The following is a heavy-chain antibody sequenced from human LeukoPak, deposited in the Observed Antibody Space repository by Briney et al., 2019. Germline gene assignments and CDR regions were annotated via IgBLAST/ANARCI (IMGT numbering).Heavy chain of an antibody. CDR3: ARGLSLLWFRELLSNGTKFLKANWFDP. CDR1: VYTFTGYY. Sequence: ASVNVSCEASVYTFTGYYMHWVRQAPGQGVEWMGWINPNSGGTNYTQNFQGRVTMTRDTSISTAYMELSRLRSDATAVYCCARGLSLLWFRELLSNGTKFLKANWFDPWGQGTLVTVSS. CDR2: INPNSGGT. D-gene: IGHD3-10*01. V-gene: IGHV1-2*02. J-gene: IGHJ5*02.